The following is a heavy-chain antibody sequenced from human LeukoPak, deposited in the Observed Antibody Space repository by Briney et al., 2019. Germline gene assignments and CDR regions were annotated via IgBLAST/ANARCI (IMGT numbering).Heavy chain of an antibody. CDR2: ISSSSSYI. D-gene: IGHD3-10*01. Sequence: GGSLRLSCAASGFTFSGYSMNWVRQAPGKGLEWVSSISSSSSYIYYADSVKGRFTISRDNAKNSLYLQMNSLRAEDTAVYYCARVLNYYGSGSYFGYWGQGTLVTVSS. J-gene: IGHJ4*02. CDR3: ARVLNYYGSGSYFGY. CDR1: GFTFSGYS. V-gene: IGHV3-21*01.